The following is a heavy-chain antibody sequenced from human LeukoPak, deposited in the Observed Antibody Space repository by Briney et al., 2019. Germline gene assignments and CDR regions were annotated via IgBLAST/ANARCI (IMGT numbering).Heavy chain of an antibody. CDR2: ISWDGNTK. CDR1: GFTFKKYA. CDR3: ARDLSERYSTDY. J-gene: IGHJ4*02. D-gene: IGHD1-26*01. Sequence: QPGGSLRLSCAVSGFTFKKYAIHWVRQAPGKGPEWVAFISWDGNTKYYADSVKGRFTISRDNSQNTLDLQMNSLRAEDTAVYYCARDLSERYSTDYWGQGTLVTVSS. V-gene: IGHV3-30-3*01.